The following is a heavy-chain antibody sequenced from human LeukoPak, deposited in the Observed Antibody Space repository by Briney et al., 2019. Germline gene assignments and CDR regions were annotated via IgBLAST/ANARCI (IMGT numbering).Heavy chain of an antibody. V-gene: IGHV4-34*01. CDR3: ARGLRRGAAADIYYFDY. Sequence: PSETLSLTCAVYGGSFSGYYWSWIRQPPGKGLEWIGEINHSGSTNYNPSLKSRVTISVDTSKNQFSLKLSSVTAADTAVYYCARGLRRGAAADIYYFDYWGQGTLVTVSS. CDR2: INHSGST. CDR1: GGSFSGYY. J-gene: IGHJ4*02. D-gene: IGHD6-13*01.